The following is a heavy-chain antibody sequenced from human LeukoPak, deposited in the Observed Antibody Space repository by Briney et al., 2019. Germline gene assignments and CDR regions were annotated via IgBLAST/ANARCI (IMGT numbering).Heavy chain of an antibody. V-gene: IGHV3-11*03. CDR3: ARRMTSVTTFDY. Sequence: GGSLTLSCAASGFTFSDYYMSWMRQAPGKGLEWVSYISSSSTYTNYADSVKGRFTISRDNARNSLYLQMSSLRADDTAVYYCARRMTSVTTFDYWGQGTLFTVSP. CDR2: ISSSSTYT. D-gene: IGHD4-17*01. CDR1: GFTFSDYY. J-gene: IGHJ4*02.